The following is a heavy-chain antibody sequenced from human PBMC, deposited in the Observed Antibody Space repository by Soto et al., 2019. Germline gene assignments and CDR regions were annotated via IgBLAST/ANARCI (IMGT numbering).Heavy chain of an antibody. J-gene: IGHJ3*02. CDR3: ARVSRALDAFDI. CDR2: ISYDGSNK. Sequence: GGSLRLSCAASGFTFSSYAMHWVRQAPGKGLEWVAVISYDGSNKYYADSVKGRFTISRDNSKNTLYLQMNSLRAEDTAVYYCARVSRALDAFDIWGQGTMVTVSS. V-gene: IGHV3-30*04. CDR1: GFTFSSYA.